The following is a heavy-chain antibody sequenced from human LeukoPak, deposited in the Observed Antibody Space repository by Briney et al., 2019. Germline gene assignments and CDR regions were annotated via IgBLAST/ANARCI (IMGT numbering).Heavy chain of an antibody. J-gene: IGHJ4*02. Sequence: PGGPLRLSCTASGFTFSDYFMSWMRQAPGRGLEWVSYISNSTTAIYYADSVKGRFTISRDNAKNSLYLQMNSLRAEDTAVYYCARGGGYNDYWGQGTLVTVSS. CDR3: ARGGGYNDY. V-gene: IGHV3-11*01. CDR2: ISNSTTAI. CDR1: GFTFSDYF. D-gene: IGHD5-24*01.